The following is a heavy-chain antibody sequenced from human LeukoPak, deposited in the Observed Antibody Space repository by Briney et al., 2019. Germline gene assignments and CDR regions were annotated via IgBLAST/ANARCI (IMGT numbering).Heavy chain of an antibody. Sequence: ASVKVSCKASGGTFSSYAISWVRQAPGQGLEWMGGIIPIFGTANYAQKFQRRVTITADESTSTAYMELSSLRSEDTAVYYCARDRRPLSNYDYYYYGMDVWGQGTTVTVSS. CDR1: GGTFSSYA. CDR2: IIPIFGTA. CDR3: ARDRRPLSNYDYYYYGMDV. V-gene: IGHV1-69*13. D-gene: IGHD4-11*01. J-gene: IGHJ6*02.